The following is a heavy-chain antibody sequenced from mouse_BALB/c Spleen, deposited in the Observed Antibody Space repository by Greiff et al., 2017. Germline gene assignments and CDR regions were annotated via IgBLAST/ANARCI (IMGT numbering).Heavy chain of an antibody. CDR1: GFTFSSYT. Sequence: EVMLVESGGGLVKPGGSLKLSCAASGFTFSSYTMSWVRQTPEKRLEWVATINSGGSYTYYPDSVKGRFTISRDNAKNTLYLQMSSLKSEDTAMYYCTRVMITYYAMDYWGQGTSVTVSS. D-gene: IGHD2-4*01. CDR3: TRVMITYYAMDY. J-gene: IGHJ4*01. CDR2: INSGGSYT. V-gene: IGHV5-6-4*01.